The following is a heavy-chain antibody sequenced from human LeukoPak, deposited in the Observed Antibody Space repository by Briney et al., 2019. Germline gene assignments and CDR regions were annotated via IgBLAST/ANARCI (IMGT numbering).Heavy chain of an antibody. D-gene: IGHD1-26*01. CDR3: ARDSSGSYSVHDAFDI. J-gene: IGHJ3*02. V-gene: IGHV3-21*01. CDR1: GFTFSYYS. CDR2: ITSSSSSI. Sequence: PGGSLRLSCAASGFTFSYYSMNWVRQAPGKGLEWVSSITSSSSSIYYADSVKGRFTISRDNAKNSLFLQMNSLRAEDTAVYYCARDSSGSYSVHDAFDIWGQGTMVTVSS.